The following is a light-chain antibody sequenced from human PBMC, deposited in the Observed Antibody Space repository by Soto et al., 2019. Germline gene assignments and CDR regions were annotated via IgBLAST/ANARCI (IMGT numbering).Light chain of an antibody. J-gene: IGKJ1*01. CDR1: QSISSTY. Sequence: IVLTHSPGTLSFSPWERATLSSSSSQSISSTYFSWYQQRHGQAPRLLIYSASTRAAGIPDRFSGSGSGTDFTLTISRLEPEDFAVYYCQQYGNSRSWSFGQGTKVDIK. CDR3: QQYGNSRSWS. V-gene: IGKV3-20*01. CDR2: SAS.